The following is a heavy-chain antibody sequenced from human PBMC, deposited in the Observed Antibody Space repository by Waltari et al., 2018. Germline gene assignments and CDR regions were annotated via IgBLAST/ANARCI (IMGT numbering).Heavy chain of an antibody. CDR3: ARDLQSSGWFGWFDP. CDR2: ISYDGRDK. CDR1: GFTFSVYT. D-gene: IGHD6-19*01. J-gene: IGHJ5*02. Sequence: QVQLVESGGGVVQPGRSLRLSCAASGFTFSVYTMHWVRQAPGKGLEWVALISYDGRDKYYGDSVKGRFTISRENSKNTLYLQMNSLRAEDTALYYCARDLQSSGWFGWFDPWGQGTLVTVSS. V-gene: IGHV3-30*04.